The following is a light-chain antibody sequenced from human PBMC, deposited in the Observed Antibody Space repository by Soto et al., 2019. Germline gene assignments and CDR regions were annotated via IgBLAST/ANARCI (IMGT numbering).Light chain of an antibody. V-gene: IGLV2-14*01. J-gene: IGLJ2*01. CDR1: SSDVGGYNY. CDR3: SSYTGSSTYVL. Sequence: QSALTQPASVSGSPGQSITISCTGTSSDVGGYNYVSWYQQHPGKAPKLMIYDVSNRPSGVSNRFSGSKSGNTASLTISGLQAEDETDYYFSSYTGSSTYVLFGGGTKVTVL. CDR2: DVS.